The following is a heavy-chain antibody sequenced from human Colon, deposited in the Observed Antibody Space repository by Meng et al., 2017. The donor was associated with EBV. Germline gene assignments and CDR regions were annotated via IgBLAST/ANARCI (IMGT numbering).Heavy chain of an antibody. V-gene: IGHV4-30-4*01. CDR2: IYYSGST. CDR3: ARSAMISAWFDP. CDR1: GGSISSGGDY. Sequence: LQRSGPGLVKSSQTLSLSWADSGGSISSGGDYCSWIRQPPGKGHEWIGYIYYSGSTYYIPSLKSRVTISVDTAKNQFSLKLSSVTAADTAVYYCARSAMISAWFDPWGQGTRVTVSS. D-gene: IGHD3-22*01. J-gene: IGHJ5*02.